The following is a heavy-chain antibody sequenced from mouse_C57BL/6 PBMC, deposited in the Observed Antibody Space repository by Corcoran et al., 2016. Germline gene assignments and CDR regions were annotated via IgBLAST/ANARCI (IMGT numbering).Heavy chain of an antibody. CDR3: ARQDYGRSSFAY. V-gene: IGHV9-3*01. J-gene: IGHJ3*01. D-gene: IGHD1-1*01. CDR1: GFTFTTYG. Sequence: QILLVQSGPELKKPGETVKISCKASGFTFTTYGMSWVKQAPGKVLKWMGWINTYSGVPTYADDFKGRFAFSLETSASTAYLQINNLKNEDTATYFCARQDYGRSSFAYWGQGTLVTVSA. CDR2: INTYSGVP.